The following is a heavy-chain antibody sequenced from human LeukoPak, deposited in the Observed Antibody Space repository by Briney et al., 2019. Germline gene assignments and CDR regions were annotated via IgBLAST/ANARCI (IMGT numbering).Heavy chain of an antibody. CDR2: INPNSGGT. CDR3: ARASSSGYYDNTYYFDY. CDR1: GYTFTGYY. D-gene: IGHD3-22*01. V-gene: IGHV1-2*02. Sequence: GASVKVSCKASGYTFTGYYMHWVRQAPGQGLEWMGWINPNSGGTNYAQKFQGRVTMTRDTSTSTVYMELSSLRSEDTAVYYCARASSSGYYDNTYYFDYWGQGTLVTVSS. J-gene: IGHJ4*02.